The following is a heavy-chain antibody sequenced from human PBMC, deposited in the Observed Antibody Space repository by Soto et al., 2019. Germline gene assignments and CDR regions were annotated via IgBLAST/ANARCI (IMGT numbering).Heavy chain of an antibody. CDR2: IYWDGDK. V-gene: IGHV2-5*02. Sequence: SGPTLVNPTQTLTLTCTFSGFSFNRSGMSVGWIRQPPGKGLEWLALIYWDGDKRYSPSLKTRLAISKDASRSQVVLTMPDLDPVDTATFYCAQSQADSRDYYRHFAFWGHETGVTVSS. CDR3: AQSQADSRDYYRHFAF. D-gene: IGHD3-22*01. CDR1: GFSFNRSGMS. J-gene: IGHJ4*01.